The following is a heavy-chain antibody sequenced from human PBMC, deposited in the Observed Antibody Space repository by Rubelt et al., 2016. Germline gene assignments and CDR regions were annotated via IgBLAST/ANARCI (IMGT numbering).Heavy chain of an antibody. J-gene: IGHJ4*02. D-gene: IGHD5-18*01. CDR2: ISYDGSNK. CDR1: GFTFSSYA. V-gene: IGHV3-30*04. CDR3: AKDEGRGYPEYYFDY. Sequence: QVQLVESGGGVVQPGRSLRLSCAASGFTFSSYAMHWVRQAPSKGLEWVAVISYDGSNKYYADSVKGRFTISRDNSKNTLYLQMNSLRAEDTAVYYWAKDEGRGYPEYYFDYWGQGTLVTVSS.